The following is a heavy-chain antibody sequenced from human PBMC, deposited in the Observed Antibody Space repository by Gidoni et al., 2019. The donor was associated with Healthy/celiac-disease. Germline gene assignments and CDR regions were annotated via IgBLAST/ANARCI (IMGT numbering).Heavy chain of an antibody. CDR1: GGSIRSSSYY. CDR2: IYYSGST. V-gene: IGHV4-39*01. J-gene: IGHJ4*02. Sequence: QLQLQESGPGLVKPSETLSLTCTVSGGSIRSSSYYLGWIRQTQGKGLEWIGSIYYSGSTDYIPSLKSRVTISVDTSKNQCSLKLSSVTAADTALYYCSLSHYDSSGYYYAPPHSLGQGTLVSVSS. CDR3: SLSHYDSSGYYYAPPHS. D-gene: IGHD3-22*01.